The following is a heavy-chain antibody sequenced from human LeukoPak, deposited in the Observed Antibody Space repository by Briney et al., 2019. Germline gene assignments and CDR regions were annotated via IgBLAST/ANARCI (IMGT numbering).Heavy chain of an antibody. CDR2: IIPIFGTA. Sequence: GSSVKVSCKASGGTFSSYAISWVRQAPGQGLEWMGGIIPIFGTANYAQKSQGRVTITTDESTSTAYMELSSLRSEDTAVYYCARDPYYYDSSGYSPLDAFDIWGQGTMVTVSS. CDR3: ARDPYYYDSSGYSPLDAFDI. V-gene: IGHV1-69*05. J-gene: IGHJ3*02. CDR1: GGTFSSYA. D-gene: IGHD3-22*01.